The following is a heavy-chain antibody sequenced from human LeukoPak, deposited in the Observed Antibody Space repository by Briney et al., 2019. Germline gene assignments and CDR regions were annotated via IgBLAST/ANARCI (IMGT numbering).Heavy chain of an antibody. Sequence: GGSLRLSCAASGFTFSNAWMSWVRQAPGKGLEWVGRIKSKTGGGTTDYAAPVKGRFTISRDDSKNTLYLQMNSLKTEDTAVYYCTTAYDFWSGYYVGYWGQGTLVTVSS. CDR2: IKSKTGGGTT. D-gene: IGHD3-3*01. J-gene: IGHJ4*02. CDR1: GFTFSNAW. CDR3: TTAYDFWSGYYVGY. V-gene: IGHV3-15*01.